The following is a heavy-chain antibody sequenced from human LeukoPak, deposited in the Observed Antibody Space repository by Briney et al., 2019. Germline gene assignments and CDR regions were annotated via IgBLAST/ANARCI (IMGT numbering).Heavy chain of an antibody. V-gene: IGHV3-48*01. Sequence: GGSLRLSCAASGFTFSSYSMNWVRQAPGKGLEWVSYISSSGSTIYYADSVKGRFTISRDIAKNSLNLQMNSLRAEDTAVYYCARVRCSGGSCFWDYRGQGTLVTVSS. CDR3: ARVRCSGGSCFWDY. D-gene: IGHD2-15*01. J-gene: IGHJ4*02. CDR2: ISSSGSTI. CDR1: GFTFSSYS.